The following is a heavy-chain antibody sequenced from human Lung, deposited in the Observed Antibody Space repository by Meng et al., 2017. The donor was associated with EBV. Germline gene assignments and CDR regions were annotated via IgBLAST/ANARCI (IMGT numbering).Heavy chain of an antibody. CDR3: ATTTVRGVNWIDP. J-gene: IGHJ5*02. Sequence: QVQLQESGPGLVKPSQTLSLTCTVSGGSIRFGDYYWSWIRQPPGKGLEWIGYIYYSGSTYYNPSLKSRVTISVDTSKNQFSLNLTFVTAADTAVYYCATTTVRGVNWIDPWGQGTLVTVSS. D-gene: IGHD3-10*01. CDR1: GGSIRFGDYY. CDR2: IYYSGST. V-gene: IGHV4-31*03.